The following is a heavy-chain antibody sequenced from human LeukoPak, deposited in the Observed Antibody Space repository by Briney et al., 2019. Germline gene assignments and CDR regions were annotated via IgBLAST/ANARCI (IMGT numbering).Heavy chain of an antibody. CDR2: INHSGGT. Sequence: SETLSLTCAVYGGSFSGYYWSWIRQPPGKGLEWIGEINHSGGTNYNPSLKSRVTISVDTSKNQFSLKLSSVTAADTAVYYCARIPGSSTSSTIKYYYYGMDVWGQGTTVTVSS. CDR3: ARIPGSSTSSTIKYYYYGMDV. J-gene: IGHJ6*02. CDR1: GGSFSGYY. V-gene: IGHV4-34*01. D-gene: IGHD2-2*01.